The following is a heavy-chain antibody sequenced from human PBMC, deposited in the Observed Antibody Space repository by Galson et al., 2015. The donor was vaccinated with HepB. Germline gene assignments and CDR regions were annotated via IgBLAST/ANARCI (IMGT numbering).Heavy chain of an antibody. D-gene: IGHD3-3*01. Sequence: SLRLSCAASGFTFSNYGMHWVRQAPGKGLEWVAVIWYDGISKLYGDSVKGRFSISRDNSNNTLYLQMDSLRVDDTAEYYCARGGLWSGINWFDPWGQGTLVTVSS. CDR1: GFTFSNYG. V-gene: IGHV3-33*01. J-gene: IGHJ5*02. CDR2: IWYDGISK. CDR3: ARGGLWSGINWFDP.